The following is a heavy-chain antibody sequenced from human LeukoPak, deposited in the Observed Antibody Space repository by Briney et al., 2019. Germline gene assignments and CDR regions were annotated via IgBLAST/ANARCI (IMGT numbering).Heavy chain of an antibody. Sequence: SETLSLTCAVYGGSFSGYYWGWIRQPPGKGLEWIGEINHSGSTNYNPSLKSRVTISVDTSKNQFSLKLSSVTAADTAVYYCARGRYLRYYDFWSGSDKDYYFDYWGQGTLVTVSS. D-gene: IGHD3-3*01. CDR2: INHSGST. CDR3: ARGRYLRYYDFWSGSDKDYYFDY. V-gene: IGHV4-34*01. J-gene: IGHJ4*02. CDR1: GGSFSGYY.